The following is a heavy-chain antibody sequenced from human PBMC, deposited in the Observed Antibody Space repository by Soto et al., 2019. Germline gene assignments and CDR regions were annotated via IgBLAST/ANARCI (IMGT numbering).Heavy chain of an antibody. V-gene: IGHV3-21*01. CDR3: ARASSTQDYYYYYMDV. Sequence: GGSLRLSCAASGFTFRSHSMNWVRQAPGKGLEWVSSISRSNSYIYYADSVKGRFTISRDNAKNSLYLQMNSLSAEDTAVYYCARASSTQDYYYYYMDVWGKGPTVTVSS. J-gene: IGHJ6*03. CDR1: GFTFRSHS. CDR2: ISRSNSYI. D-gene: IGHD2-2*01.